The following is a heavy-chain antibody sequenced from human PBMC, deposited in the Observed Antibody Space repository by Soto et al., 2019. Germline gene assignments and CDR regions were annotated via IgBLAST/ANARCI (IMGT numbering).Heavy chain of an antibody. CDR3: ARLDYGDSYFDY. CDR2: IYYSGST. CDR1: GGSSSRSSDC. D-gene: IGHD4-17*01. V-gene: IGHV4-39*01. J-gene: IGHJ4*02. Sequence: PSETLSLTWTVAGGSSSRSSDCLGWIRQPPGKGLEWIGSIYYSGSTYYNPSLKSRVTISVDTSKNQFSLELSSVTAAETALYYCARLDYGDSYFDYWGRGTLVTVSS.